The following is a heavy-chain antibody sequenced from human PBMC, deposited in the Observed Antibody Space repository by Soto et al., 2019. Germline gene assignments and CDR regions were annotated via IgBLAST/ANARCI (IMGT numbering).Heavy chain of an antibody. Sequence: EVQLVESGGGLVKPGGSLRLSCAASGFTFSSYSMNWVRQAPGKGLEWVANIKQDGSEKYYVDSVKGRFTISRDNAKNSLYLQMNSLRAEDTAVYYCAREDYGDSYYYYGMDVWGQGTTVTVSS. V-gene: IGHV3-7*03. J-gene: IGHJ6*02. CDR1: GFTFSSYS. D-gene: IGHD4-17*01. CDR3: AREDYGDSYYYYGMDV. CDR2: IKQDGSEK.